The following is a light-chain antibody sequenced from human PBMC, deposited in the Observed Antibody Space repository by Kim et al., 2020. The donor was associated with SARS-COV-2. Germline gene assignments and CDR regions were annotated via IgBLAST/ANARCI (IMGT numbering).Light chain of an antibody. CDR1: HSISTW. CDR3: QEYDTYPWT. CDR2: QAS. V-gene: IGKV1-5*03. J-gene: IGKJ1*01. Sequence: DFRLTQSPSTLSASIGDRVTITCRASHSISTWLAWYQQKSGKAPKLLMYQASIAETGVPLRFSGSGSGTEFTLTISNLQPDDSATYYCQEYDTYPWTFGQGTKVDIK.